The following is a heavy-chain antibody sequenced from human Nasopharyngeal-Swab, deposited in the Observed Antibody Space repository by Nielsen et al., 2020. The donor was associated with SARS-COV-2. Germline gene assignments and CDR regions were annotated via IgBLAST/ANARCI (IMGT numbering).Heavy chain of an antibody. V-gene: IGHV3-74*01. D-gene: IGHD7-27*01. CDR3: AREPQLGEEDWFDP. CDR1: GFTFSSYW. Sequence: GESLKISCAASGFTFSSYWMHWVRQAPGKGLVWVSRINSDGSSTSYADSVKGRFTISRDNAKNTLYLQMNSLRAKDTAVYYCAREPQLGEEDWFDPWGQGTLVTVSS. CDR2: INSDGSST. J-gene: IGHJ5*02.